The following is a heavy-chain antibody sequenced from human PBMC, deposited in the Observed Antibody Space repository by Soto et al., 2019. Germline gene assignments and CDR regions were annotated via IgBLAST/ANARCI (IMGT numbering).Heavy chain of an antibody. Sequence: ASVKVSCKASGYTFTSYDINWVRQATGQGLEWMGWMNPNSGNTGYAQKFQGRVTMTRNTSISTAYMELSSLRSEDTAVYYCAIGGDNRYCSGGSCYLPLDYWGQGTLVTVSS. V-gene: IGHV1-8*01. D-gene: IGHD2-15*01. CDR1: GYTFTSYD. CDR3: AIGGDNRYCSGGSCYLPLDY. CDR2: MNPNSGNT. J-gene: IGHJ4*02.